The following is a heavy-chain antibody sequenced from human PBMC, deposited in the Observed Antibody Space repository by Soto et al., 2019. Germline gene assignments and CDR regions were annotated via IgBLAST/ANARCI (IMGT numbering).Heavy chain of an antibody. D-gene: IGHD6-19*01. Sequence: QVQLVQSGAEVKKPGASVKVSCKASGYTFTSYAMHWVRQAPGQRLEWMGWINAGNGNTKYSQKFQGRVTITRDTSASTAYMELSSLRSEDTAVYYCARVPLAVAGYFDYWGQGTLVTVSS. CDR1: GYTFTSYA. V-gene: IGHV1-3*01. CDR3: ARVPLAVAGYFDY. CDR2: INAGNGNT. J-gene: IGHJ4*02.